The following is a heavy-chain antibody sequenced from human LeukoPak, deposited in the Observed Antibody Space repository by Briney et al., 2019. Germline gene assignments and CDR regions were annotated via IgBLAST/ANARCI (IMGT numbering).Heavy chain of an antibody. CDR1: GGSFSGYY. V-gene: IGHV4-34*01. J-gene: IGHJ4*02. D-gene: IGHD5-18*01. Sequence: PSETLSLTCAVYGGSFSGYYWSWIRQPPGKGLEWIGEINHSGSTNSNPSLKSRVTISVDTSKNQFSLKLGSVTAADTAVYYCATQLGAFDYWGQGTLVTVSS. CDR2: INHSGST. CDR3: ATQLGAFDY.